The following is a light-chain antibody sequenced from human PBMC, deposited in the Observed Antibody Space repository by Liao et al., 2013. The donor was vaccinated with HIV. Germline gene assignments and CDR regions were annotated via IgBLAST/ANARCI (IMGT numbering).Light chain of an antibody. Sequence: SYELTQPPSVSVAPGKTARMTCGGDDIGGKSVHWYQQQPGQAPVLVITYDTERPSGIPERFSGSNSGNTATLTISGTQAMDEADYYCQAWDRSTSVFGGGTKLTVL. CDR2: YDT. CDR1: DIGGKS. CDR3: QAWDRSTSV. V-gene: IGLV3-21*01. J-gene: IGLJ2*01.